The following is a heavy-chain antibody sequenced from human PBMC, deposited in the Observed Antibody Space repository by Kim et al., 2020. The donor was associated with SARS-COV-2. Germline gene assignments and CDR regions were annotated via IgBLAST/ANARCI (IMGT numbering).Heavy chain of an antibody. J-gene: IGHJ4*02. V-gene: IGHV3-23*01. D-gene: IGHD5-12*01. CDR1: GFSFGTFD. CDR3: VKGAWLDY. CDR2: IKGRDDST. Sequence: GGSLRLSCVASGFSFGTFDMSWVRQAPGKGLKWVSVIKGRDDSTYYAEPVKGRFTVSRDSARNTLYWQMNSLRSDDTAIYYCVKGAWLDYWGPGTLVTVSS.